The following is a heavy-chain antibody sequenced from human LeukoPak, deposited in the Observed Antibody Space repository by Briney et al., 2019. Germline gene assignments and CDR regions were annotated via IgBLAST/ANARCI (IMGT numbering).Heavy chain of an antibody. D-gene: IGHD6-13*01. V-gene: IGHV4-59*01. CDR2: IYYSGST. CDR3: VSRWGQQLVPDSYYFDY. CDR1: GGSISSYY. Sequence: PSETLSLTCTVSGGSISSYYWSWIRQPPGKGLEWIGYIYYSGSTYYNPSLKSRVTISVHTSKNQFSLKLSSVTAADTAVYYCVSRWGQQLVPDSYYFDYWGQGTLVTVSS. J-gene: IGHJ4*02.